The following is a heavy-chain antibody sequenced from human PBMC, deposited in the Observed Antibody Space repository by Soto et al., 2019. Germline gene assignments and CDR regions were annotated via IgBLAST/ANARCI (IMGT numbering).Heavy chain of an antibody. V-gene: IGHV3-23*01. Sequence: EVQLLESGGGLVQPGGSLRLSCAASGFTFSSYAMTWVRQAPGKGLEWVSAISGSGGSTYYADSVKGRITISRDNSKNTLDLQMNSLRAEDTAVDYCARIMSGSYYAVFDYWGQGTLVTVSS. CDR2: ISGSGGST. D-gene: IGHD1-26*01. CDR3: ARIMSGSYYAVFDY. J-gene: IGHJ4*02. CDR1: GFTFSSYA.